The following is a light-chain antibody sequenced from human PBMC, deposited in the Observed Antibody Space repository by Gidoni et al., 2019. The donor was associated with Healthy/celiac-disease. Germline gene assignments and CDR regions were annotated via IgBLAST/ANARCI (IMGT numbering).Light chain of an antibody. CDR3: QQYYSTHLT. CDR1: TNY. J-gene: IGKJ4*01. Sequence: DIVMTQSPDSLAVSLGERATIHNTNYLAWYQQKPGQPPKLLIYWASTRGSGVPDRFSGSGSGTDFTLTISSLQAEDVAVYYCQQYYSTHLTFXGXTKVEIK. V-gene: IGKV4-1*01. CDR2: WAS.